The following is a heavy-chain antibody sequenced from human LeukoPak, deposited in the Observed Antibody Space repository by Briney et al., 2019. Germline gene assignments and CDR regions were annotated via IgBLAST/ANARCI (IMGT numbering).Heavy chain of an antibody. CDR2: INPNSGVT. D-gene: IGHD3-22*01. CDR3: ARDLGRGYYYDSSGYY. V-gene: IGHV1-2*06. Sequence: ASVKVSCKASGYTFTGYHVHWVRQAPGQGLEWVGRINPNSGVTNYAQKFQGRVTMTRHTSITTAHMELSRLRSDDTAVYYCARDLGRGYYYDSSGYYWGQGTLVTVSS. J-gene: IGHJ4*02. CDR1: GYTFTGYH.